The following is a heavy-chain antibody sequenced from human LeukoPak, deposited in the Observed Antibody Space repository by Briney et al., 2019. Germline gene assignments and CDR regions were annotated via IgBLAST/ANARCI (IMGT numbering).Heavy chain of an antibody. V-gene: IGHV3-23*01. J-gene: IGHJ4*02. CDR2: ISGSGGST. CDR3: AKSVGARIAAPTDY. D-gene: IGHD6-6*01. Sequence: PGGSLRLSCAASGFTFSSYAMSWVRQAPGKGLEWVSAISGSGGSTYYADSVKGRFTISRDNSKNTLYLQMNSLRAEDTAVYYCAKSVGARIAAPTDYWGQGTLVTVSS. CDR1: GFTFSSYA.